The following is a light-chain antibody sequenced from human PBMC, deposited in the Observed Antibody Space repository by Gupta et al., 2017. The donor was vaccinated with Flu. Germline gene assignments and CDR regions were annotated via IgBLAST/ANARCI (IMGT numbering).Light chain of an antibody. CDR2: NTN. V-gene: IGLV8-61*01. J-gene: IGLJ3*02. CDR1: SGSVSTSFY. Sequence: QTVVTQEPSSSVSPGGTVTLTCGLRSGSVSTSFYPSWYQQTPGQAPRTLIYNTNIRSSGVPDRFSGSILGNKAALTITGAQADDECDYYCVLYMRSGNWVFGGGTKLTVL. CDR3: VLYMRSGNWV.